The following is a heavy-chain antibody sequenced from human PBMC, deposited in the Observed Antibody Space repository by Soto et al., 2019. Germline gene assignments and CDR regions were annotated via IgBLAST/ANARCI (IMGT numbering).Heavy chain of an antibody. V-gene: IGHV1-2*02. CDR1: VYTFTCYY. Sequence: XSVKVSCKASVYTFTCYYMHWVRQAPGQGLEWMGWINPNSGGTNYAQKFQGRVTMTRDTSISTAYMELSRLRSDDTAVYYCARDGDTYSGYDFSLDYYYGMDVWGQGSTVTVSS. J-gene: IGHJ6*02. CDR2: INPNSGGT. CDR3: ARDGDTYSGYDFSLDYYYGMDV. D-gene: IGHD5-12*01.